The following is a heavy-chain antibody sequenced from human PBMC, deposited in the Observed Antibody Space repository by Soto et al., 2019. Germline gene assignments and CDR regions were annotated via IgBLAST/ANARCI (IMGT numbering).Heavy chain of an antibody. J-gene: IGHJ6*02. CDR3: ARLGSVVVPAAMWSPAHGMDV. D-gene: IGHD2-2*01. CDR1: GYSFTSYW. Sequence: PGESLKISCKGSGYSFTSYWIGWVRQMPGKGLEWMGIIYPGDSDTRYSPSFQGQVTISADKSISTAYLQWSSLKASDTAMYYCARLGSVVVPAAMWSPAHGMDVWGQGTTVTVSS. V-gene: IGHV5-51*01. CDR2: IYPGDSDT.